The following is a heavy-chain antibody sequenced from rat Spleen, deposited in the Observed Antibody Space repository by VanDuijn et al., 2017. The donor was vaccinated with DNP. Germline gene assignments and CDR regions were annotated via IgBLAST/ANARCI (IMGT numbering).Heavy chain of an antibody. D-gene: IGHD4-3*01. CDR2: IGSPAYAP. J-gene: IGHJ2*01. CDR3: VRWSSGHFDY. CDR1: GFTFSAYY. V-gene: IGHV5-22*01. Sequence: EVQLVESGGGLVQPGRSLKLSCAASGFTFSAYYMAWVRQAPAKGLEWVAYIGSPAYAPYHGDSVKGRFTISRDNAKSTLYLQMNSLRSEDMATYYCVRWSSGHFDYWGQGVMVPVSS.